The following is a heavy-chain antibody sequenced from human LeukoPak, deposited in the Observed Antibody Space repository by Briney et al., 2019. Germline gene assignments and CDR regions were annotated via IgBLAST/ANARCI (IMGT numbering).Heavy chain of an antibody. V-gene: IGHV1-2*02. CDR2: INPNSGGT. Sequence: VASVKVSCKASGYTFTGYYMRWVRQAPGQGLEWMGWINPNSGGTNYAQKFQGRVTMTRDTSISTAYMELSRLRSDDTAVYYCARSLYPYSSSGGGNWFDPWGQGTLVTVSS. CDR3: ARSLYPYSSSGGGNWFDP. D-gene: IGHD6-13*01. J-gene: IGHJ5*02. CDR1: GYTFTGYY.